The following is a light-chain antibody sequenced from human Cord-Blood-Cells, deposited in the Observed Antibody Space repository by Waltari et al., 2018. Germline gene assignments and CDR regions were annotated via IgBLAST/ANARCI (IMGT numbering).Light chain of an antibody. CDR1: SSDFCGFTY. CDR2: DVS. V-gene: IGLV2-11*02. J-gene: IGLJ1*01. Sequence: QSALTQPRPVSGSPGPSVPISCTGTSSDFCGFTYVSWYQQHPGKAPNLMIYDVSKRPSGVPDRFSGSKSGNTASLTISGLQAEDEADYYCCSYAGSYTLYVFGTGTKVTVL. CDR3: CSYAGSYTLYV.